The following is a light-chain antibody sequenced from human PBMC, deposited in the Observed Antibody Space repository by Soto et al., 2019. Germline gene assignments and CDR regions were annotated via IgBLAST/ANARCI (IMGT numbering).Light chain of an antibody. J-gene: IGLJ1*01. V-gene: IGLV2-8*01. CDR3: SSYAGSSNV. Sequence: QSVLTQPPSASGSPAQSVAISCTGTSSDVGGYNYVSWYQQHPGKAPKLMIYEVNKRPSGVPDRFSGSKSGNTASLTVYGLQAEDEADYYCSSYAGSSNVFGTRSKVTVL. CDR1: SSDVGGYNY. CDR2: EVN.